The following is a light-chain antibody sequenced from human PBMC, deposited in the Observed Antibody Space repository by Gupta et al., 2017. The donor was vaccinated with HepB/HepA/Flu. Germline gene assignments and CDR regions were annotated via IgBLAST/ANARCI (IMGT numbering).Light chain of an antibody. CDR3: QQTDSVPQT. V-gene: IGKV1-39*01. J-gene: IGKJ3*01. CDR1: QSILRY. Sequence: DIQMTQSPSSLSASVGDRVTITCRSSQSILRYLNWFQKKPGKAPNLLIYTASSLQSGVPSRFSGGGPGTDFTLNISRLQPEDFATYYCQQTDSVPQTFGHGTKVDVK. CDR2: TAS.